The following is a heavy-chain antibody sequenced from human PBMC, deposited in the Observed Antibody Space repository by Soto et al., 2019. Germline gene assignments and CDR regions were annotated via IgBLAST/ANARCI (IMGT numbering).Heavy chain of an antibody. CDR2: IYHSGNT. V-gene: IGHV4-4*02. J-gene: IGHJ4*01. Sequence: QVQLQESGPGLVKPSGTLSLTCTVSGGSISNNNWWSWVRQTPEKGLEWIGQIYHSGNTNYNPSLKRRVSMSVDKSKNQFSLKMNSATAADTAVYYCARFLPGFVGENAAFDFWGHGTLVTVSS. CDR3: ARFLPGFVGENAAFDF. D-gene: IGHD3-3*01. CDR1: GGSISNNNW.